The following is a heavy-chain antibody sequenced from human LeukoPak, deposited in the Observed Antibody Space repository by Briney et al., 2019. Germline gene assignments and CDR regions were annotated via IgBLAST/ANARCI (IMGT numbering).Heavy chain of an antibody. V-gene: IGHV4-59*08. Sequence: SETLSLTCTVSGGSISSYYWSWIRQPPGKGLEWIGYIYYSGSTNYNPSLKSRVTISVDTSKNHLSLKLSSVTAADTAVYYCARLLYYGSGSYYNWFDPWGQGTLVTVSS. J-gene: IGHJ5*02. CDR1: GGSISSYY. CDR2: IYYSGST. D-gene: IGHD3-10*01. CDR3: ARLLYYGSGSYYNWFDP.